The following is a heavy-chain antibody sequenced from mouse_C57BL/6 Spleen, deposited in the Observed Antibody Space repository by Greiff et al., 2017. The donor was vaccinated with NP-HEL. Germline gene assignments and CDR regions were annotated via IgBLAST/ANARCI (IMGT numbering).Heavy chain of an antibody. CDR2: INPYNGDT. Sequence: VQLKESGPELVKPGDSVKISCKASGYSFTGYFMNWVMQSHGKSLEWIGRINPYNGDTFYNQKFKGKATLTVDKSSSTAHMELRSLTSEDSAVYYCAKGGPYDYDDYWGQGTTLTVSS. V-gene: IGHV1-20*01. CDR1: GYSFTGYF. D-gene: IGHD2-4*01. CDR3: AKGGPYDYDDY. J-gene: IGHJ2*01.